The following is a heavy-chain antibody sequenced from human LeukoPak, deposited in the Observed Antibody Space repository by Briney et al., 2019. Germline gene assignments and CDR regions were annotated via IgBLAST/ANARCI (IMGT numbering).Heavy chain of an antibody. J-gene: IGHJ4*02. D-gene: IGHD5-18*01. CDR3: AREDVDTARYIDY. V-gene: IGHV3-11*01. CDR2: ISSSGSTI. CDR1: GFTFSDYY. Sequence: GGSLRLSCAASGFTFSDYYMSWIRQAPGKGLEWVSYISSSGSTIYYADSVKGRFTISRDNAKNSLYLQMNSLRAEDTAVYYCAREDVDTARYIDYWGQGTLVTVSS.